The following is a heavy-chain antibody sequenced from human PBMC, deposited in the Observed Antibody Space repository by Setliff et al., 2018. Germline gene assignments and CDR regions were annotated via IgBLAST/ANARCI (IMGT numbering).Heavy chain of an antibody. V-gene: IGHV3-23*01. CDR2: ISGDSASI. Sequence: PGGSLRLSCAASGFTFSTHSMSWVRQAPGKGLEWVSAISGDSASIYYGDSVKGRFTISRDNSKNTLYLQMNSLRPEDTAVYYCARSEANGGHDPFDIWGQGTMVTVSS. CDR1: GFTFSTHS. CDR3: ARSEANGGHDPFDI. D-gene: IGHD5-12*01. J-gene: IGHJ3*02.